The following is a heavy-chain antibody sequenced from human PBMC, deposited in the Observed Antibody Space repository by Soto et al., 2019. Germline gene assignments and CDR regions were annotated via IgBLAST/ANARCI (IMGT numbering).Heavy chain of an antibody. CDR3: ARIDYGDSSDGPMSGWAGRPRNWFDP. CDR2: IYYSGST. CDR1: GGSISSSSYY. V-gene: IGHV4-39*01. D-gene: IGHD4-17*01. Sequence: SETLSLTCTVSGGSISSSSYYWGWIRQPPGKGLEWIGSIYYSGSTYYNPSLKSRVTISVDTSKNQFSLKLSSVTAADTAVYYCARIDYGDSSDGPMSGWAGRPRNWFDPWGQGTLVTVSS. J-gene: IGHJ5*02.